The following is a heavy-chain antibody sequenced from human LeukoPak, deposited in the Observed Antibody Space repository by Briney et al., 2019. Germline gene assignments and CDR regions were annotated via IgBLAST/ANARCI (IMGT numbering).Heavy chain of an antibody. CDR3: ARRARIAAEDRPNWFDP. Sequence: ASVKVSCKASGYTFTSYAMHWVRQAPGQRLEWMGWINAGNGNTKYSQKFQGRVTITRDTSASTAYMELSSLRSEDTAVYYCARRARIAAEDRPNWFDPWGQGTLVTVSS. CDR2: INAGNGNT. CDR1: GYTFTSYA. V-gene: IGHV1-3*01. J-gene: IGHJ5*02. D-gene: IGHD6-13*01.